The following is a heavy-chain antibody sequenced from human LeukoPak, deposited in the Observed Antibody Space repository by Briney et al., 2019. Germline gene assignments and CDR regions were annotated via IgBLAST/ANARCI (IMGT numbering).Heavy chain of an antibody. Sequence: SQTLSLTCTVSGGSISSGDYYWSWIRQPPGKGLEWIGYIYYSGSTYYNPSLKSRVTISADTSKNQFSLKLSSVTAADTAVYYCARCSIRYLFSLSYWGQGTLVTVSS. V-gene: IGHV4-30-4*01. D-gene: IGHD3-9*01. CDR3: ARCSIRYLFSLSY. CDR2: IYYSGST. CDR1: GGSISSGDYY. J-gene: IGHJ4*02.